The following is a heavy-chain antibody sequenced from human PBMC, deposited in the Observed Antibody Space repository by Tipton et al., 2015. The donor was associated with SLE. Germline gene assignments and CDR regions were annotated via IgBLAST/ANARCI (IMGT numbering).Heavy chain of an antibody. D-gene: IGHD5-24*01. CDR1: GYSISSDYY. V-gene: IGHV4-38-2*02. CDR3: ARQEMATIRAFDI. J-gene: IGHJ3*02. Sequence: TLSLTCTVSGYSISSDYYWSWIRQPPGKGLEWIGEINHSGSTSYNPSLKSRVTISVDTSKNQFSLKLSSVTAADTAVYYCARQEMATIRAFDIWGQGTMVTVSS. CDR2: INHSGST.